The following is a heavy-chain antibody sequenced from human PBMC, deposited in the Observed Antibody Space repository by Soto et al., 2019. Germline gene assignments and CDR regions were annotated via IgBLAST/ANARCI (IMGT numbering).Heavy chain of an antibody. CDR3: ARSTDLGAFLYFDY. CDR1: GFSLSSSGMC. D-gene: IGHD3-16*01. V-gene: IGHV2-70*01. Sequence: SGPTLVNPTQTLTLTCTFSGFSLSSSGMCVSWIRQPPGKALEWLALIAWDDDKYYNTSLKTRLTISKDTSKNQVVLTMTNMDPVDIATYFCARSTDLGAFLYFDYWGQGTLVTVSS. CDR2: IAWDDDK. J-gene: IGHJ4*02.